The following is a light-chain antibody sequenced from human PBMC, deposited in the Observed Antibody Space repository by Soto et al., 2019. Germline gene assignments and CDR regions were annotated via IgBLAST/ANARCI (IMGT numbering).Light chain of an antibody. CDR2: DAS. V-gene: IGKV1-13*02. CDR1: QGISSA. J-gene: IGKJ1*01. Sequence: AIQLTQSPSSLSASVGDRVTITCRASQGISSALAWYQQKPGKAPKLLIYDASSLESGVPSRFSGSGSGTDFTLTISSLQPEDFANYYCQQFNSYLWTFGQGTKVEIK. CDR3: QQFNSYLWT.